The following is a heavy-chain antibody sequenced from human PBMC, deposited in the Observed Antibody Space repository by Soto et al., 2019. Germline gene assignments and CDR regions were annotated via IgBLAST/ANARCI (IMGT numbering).Heavy chain of an antibody. J-gene: IGHJ5*02. CDR3: ARTGYSSSWDNWFDP. D-gene: IGHD6-13*01. CDR1: GGSISSSSYY. CDR2: IYYSGST. Sequence: SETLSLTCTVSGGSISSSSYYWGWIRQPPGKGLEWIGSIYYSGSTYYNPSLKSRVTISVDTSKNQFSLKLSSVTAADTAVYYCARTGYSSSWDNWFDPWGQGTLVTVSS. V-gene: IGHV4-39*01.